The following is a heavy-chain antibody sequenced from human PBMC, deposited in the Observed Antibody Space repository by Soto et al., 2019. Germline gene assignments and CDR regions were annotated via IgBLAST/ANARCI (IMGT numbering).Heavy chain of an antibody. CDR2: IWYDGSNK. V-gene: IGHV3-33*01. D-gene: IGHD2-15*01. Sequence: QVQLVESGGGVVQPGRSLRLSCAASGFTFSSYGMHWVRQAPGKGLEWVAVIWYDGSNKYYADSVKGRFTISRDNSKNTLYLQMNSLRAEDTAVYYCARGTEVEVVAATFVSWGQGTLVTVSS. CDR1: GFTFSSYG. CDR3: ARGTEVEVVAATFVS. J-gene: IGHJ4*02.